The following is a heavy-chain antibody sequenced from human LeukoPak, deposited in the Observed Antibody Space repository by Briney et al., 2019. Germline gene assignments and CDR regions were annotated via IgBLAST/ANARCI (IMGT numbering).Heavy chain of an antibody. D-gene: IGHD2-15*01. CDR2: ISYDGSNK. V-gene: IGHV3-30*04. J-gene: IGHJ4*02. Sequence: GGSLRLSCAASGFTFSSYAMHWVRQAPGKGLERVAVISYDGSNKYYADSVKGRFTISRDNSKNTLYLQMNSLRAEDTAVYYCAKGYCSGGSCRTGHYFDYWGQGTLVTVSS. CDR1: GFTFSSYA. CDR3: AKGYCSGGSCRTGHYFDY.